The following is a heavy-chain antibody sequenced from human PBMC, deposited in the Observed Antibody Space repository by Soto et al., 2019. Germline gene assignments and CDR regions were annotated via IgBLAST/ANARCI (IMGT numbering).Heavy chain of an antibody. CDR2: VQNSGNT. J-gene: IGHJ4*02. CDR1: GGSVSSSGNY. Sequence: QLQLQESGPGLVKPSETLSLTCTVSGGSVSSSGNYWGWIRQPPGKGLEWIGSVQNSGNTYYNPSLKSRGTISVDTSKNQVYLNLSSVTAADTSVYYCARGLSSPSAAGVWGQGTLVTVSS. V-gene: IGHV4-39*01. CDR3: ARGLSSPSAAGV. D-gene: IGHD6-6*01.